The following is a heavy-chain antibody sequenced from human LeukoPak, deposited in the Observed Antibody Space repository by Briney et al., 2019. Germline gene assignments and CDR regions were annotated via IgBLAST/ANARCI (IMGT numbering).Heavy chain of an antibody. D-gene: IGHD6-19*01. J-gene: IGHJ3*02. CDR3: AKDQGIAVAGTDGAFDI. Sequence: PGRSLRLSCAASGFTFSNYGMHWVRQAPGKGLEWVAVIAYDGSNEYYAEFVKGRFTISRDNSKNTLYLQMYSLRAEDTAVYFCAKDQGIAVAGTDGAFDIWGQGTRVTVSS. CDR2: IAYDGSNE. CDR1: GFTFSNYG. V-gene: IGHV3-30*18.